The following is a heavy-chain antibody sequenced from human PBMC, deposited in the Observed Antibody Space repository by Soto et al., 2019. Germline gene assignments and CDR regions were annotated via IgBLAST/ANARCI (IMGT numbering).Heavy chain of an antibody. Sequence: GGSLRLSCAASGFIFSNYAMSWVRQAPGKGLEWVSAISDSGGSTYYAGSVKGRFTISRDNSKNTLYLQMNSLRAEDTAVYYCARAFCGGDGCHGSNLDYWGQGTLVTVSS. CDR1: GFIFSNYA. CDR3: ARAFCGGDGCHGSNLDY. V-gene: IGHV3-23*01. J-gene: IGHJ4*02. CDR2: ISDSGGST. D-gene: IGHD2-21*01.